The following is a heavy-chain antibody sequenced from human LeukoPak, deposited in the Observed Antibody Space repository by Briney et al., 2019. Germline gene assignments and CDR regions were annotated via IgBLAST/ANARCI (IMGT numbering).Heavy chain of an antibody. CDR3: ARAHYYDSSGRAFDI. D-gene: IGHD3-22*01. V-gene: IGHV4-34*01. CDR1: GGSFSGYY. J-gene: IGHJ3*02. Sequence: SETLSHTCAVYGGSFSGYYWSWIRQPPGKGLEWIGEINHSGSTNYNPSLKSRVTISVDTSKNQFSLKLSSVTAADTAVYYCARAHYYDSSGRAFDIWGQGTMVTVSS. CDR2: INHSGST.